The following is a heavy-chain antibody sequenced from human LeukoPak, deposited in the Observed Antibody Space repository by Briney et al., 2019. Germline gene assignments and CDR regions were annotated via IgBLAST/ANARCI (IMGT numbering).Heavy chain of an antibody. Sequence: PGGSLRLSCAASGFSFSNYWMTWVRQAPGKGLEWVANIKQDGSEEYYVDAVKGRFTISRDNAKNSLYLQMNSLRAEDTAVYYCARDTYYYDSRGYHYVYWGQGTLVTVSS. V-gene: IGHV3-7*05. CDR2: IKQDGSEE. CDR3: ARDTYYYDSRGYHYVY. J-gene: IGHJ4*02. CDR1: GFSFSNYW. D-gene: IGHD3-22*01.